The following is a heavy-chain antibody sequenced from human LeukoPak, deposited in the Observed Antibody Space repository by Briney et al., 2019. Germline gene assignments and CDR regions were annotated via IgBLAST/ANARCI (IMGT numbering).Heavy chain of an antibody. CDR1: GYTFTSYG. D-gene: IGHD2-15*01. V-gene: IGHV1-18*01. Sequence: ASVKVSCKASGYTFTSYGISWVRLAPGQGLEWMGWVSAYNGNTNYAQKLQGRVTMTTDTSTSTAYMELRSLRSDDTAVYYCAREYCSGGSCFDPWGQGTLVTVSS. CDR2: VSAYNGNT. CDR3: AREYCSGGSCFDP. J-gene: IGHJ5*02.